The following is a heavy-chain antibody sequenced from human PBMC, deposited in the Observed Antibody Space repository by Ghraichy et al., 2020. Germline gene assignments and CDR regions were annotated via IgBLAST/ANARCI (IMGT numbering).Heavy chain of an antibody. CDR2: IYSSGYT. J-gene: IGHJ4*02. V-gene: IGHV4-4*07. CDR3: ARGGWDWAPDDY. CDR1: GGSISNYY. D-gene: IGHD3/OR15-3a*01. Sequence: ESLNISCTVSGGSISNYYWSWIRQPAGKGLEWIGRIYSSGYTNYNPSLKSRVTMSVDTSKNQFSLKLTSVTAADTAVYYCARGGWDWAPDDYWGQGTLVTVSS.